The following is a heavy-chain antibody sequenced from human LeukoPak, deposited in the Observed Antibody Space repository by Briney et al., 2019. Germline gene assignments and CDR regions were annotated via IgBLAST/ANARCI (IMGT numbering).Heavy chain of an antibody. D-gene: IGHD6-19*01. CDR1: GFTFSTYA. J-gene: IGHJ4*02. Sequence: GGSLRLSCAASGFTFSTYAMNWVRQAPGKGLEWVAVIWYDGSNKYYADSVKGRFTISRDNSKDTLYLQMNSLRAEDTAVYYCASTVASDYWGQGTLVTVSP. CDR3: ASTVASDY. CDR2: IWYDGSNK. V-gene: IGHV3-33*08.